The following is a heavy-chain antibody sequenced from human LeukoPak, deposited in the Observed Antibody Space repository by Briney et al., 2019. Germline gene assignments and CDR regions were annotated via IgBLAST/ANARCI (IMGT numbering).Heavy chain of an antibody. D-gene: IGHD2-2*01. Sequence: SETLSLTCTVSGGSIRSSYYYWGWIRQPPGKGLEWIGEINHSGSTNYNPSLKSRVTISVDTSKNQFSLKLSSVTAADTAVYYCARGYCSSTSCSGRYYYGMDVWGQGTTVTVSS. CDR1: GGSIRSSYYY. J-gene: IGHJ6*02. V-gene: IGHV4-39*07. CDR3: ARGYCSSTSCSGRYYYGMDV. CDR2: INHSGST.